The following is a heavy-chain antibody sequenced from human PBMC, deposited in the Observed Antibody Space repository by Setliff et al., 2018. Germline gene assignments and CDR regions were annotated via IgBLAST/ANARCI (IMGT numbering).Heavy chain of an antibody. D-gene: IGHD2-21*02. Sequence: LSLTCTVSGGSISSSSYYWGWIRQPPGKGLEWIGSIYYSGSTYYNPSLKSRVTISVDASKNQFSLKLSSVTAADTAVYYCARVVSDDYCGGDCSDYWGQGTLVTVSS. J-gene: IGHJ4*02. CDR3: ARVVSDDYCGGDCSDY. V-gene: IGHV4-39*07. CDR2: IYYSGST. CDR1: GGSISSSSYY.